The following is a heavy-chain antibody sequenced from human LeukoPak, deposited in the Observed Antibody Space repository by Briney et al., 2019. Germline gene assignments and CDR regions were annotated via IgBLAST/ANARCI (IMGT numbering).Heavy chain of an antibody. D-gene: IGHD3-22*01. CDR1: GGSISSYY. Sequence: SETLSLTCTVSGGSISSYYWSWIRQPPGKGLEWIGYIYYSGSTNYNPSLKSRVTISVDTSKNQFSLKLSSVTAADTAVYYCARDLNYYDSSGYPLQVDAFDIWGQGTMVTVSS. V-gene: IGHV4-59*01. CDR3: ARDLNYYDSSGYPLQVDAFDI. J-gene: IGHJ3*02. CDR2: IYYSGST.